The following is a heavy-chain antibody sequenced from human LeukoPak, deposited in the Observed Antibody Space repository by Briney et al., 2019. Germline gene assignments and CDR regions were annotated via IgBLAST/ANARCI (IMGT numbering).Heavy chain of an antibody. CDR1: GYTFTSYG. V-gene: IGHV1-18*01. CDR2: ISAYNGNT. D-gene: IGHD5-12*01. Sequence: GASVKVSCKASGYTFTSYGISWVRQAPGQGLERMGWISAYNGNTNYAQKLQGRVTMTTDTSTSTAYMELRSLRSDDTAVYYCARTSGYDYFYYYYYMDVWGKGTTVTVSS. CDR3: ARTSGYDYFYYYYYMDV. J-gene: IGHJ6*03.